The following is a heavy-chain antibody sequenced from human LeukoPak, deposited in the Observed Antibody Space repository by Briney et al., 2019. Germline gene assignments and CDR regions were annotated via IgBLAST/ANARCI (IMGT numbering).Heavy chain of an antibody. CDR1: GFIFTNYA. CDR2: ISGSVDGT. J-gene: IGHJ4*02. CDR3: PKGETQQWLGESPFDY. Sequence: PGGSLRLSCAASGFIFTNYAMSWVRQAPVKELQWVSAISGSVDGTYYADSVKGRFTVSRDNSKNTLFLQMNSLGAEDTAVYYCPKGETQQWLGESPFDYWGQGTLVTVSS. D-gene: IGHD6-19*01. V-gene: IGHV3-23*01.